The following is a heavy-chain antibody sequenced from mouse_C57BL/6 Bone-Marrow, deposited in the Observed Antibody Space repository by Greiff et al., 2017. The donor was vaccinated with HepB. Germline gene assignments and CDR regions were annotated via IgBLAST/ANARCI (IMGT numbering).Heavy chain of an antibody. V-gene: IGHV1-64*01. J-gene: IGHJ1*03. D-gene: IGHD1-2*01. Sequence: QVQLQQPGAELVKPGASVKLSCKASGYTFTSYWMHWVKQRPGQGLEWIGMIHPNSGSTNYNEKFKSKATLTVDKSSSTAYMQLSSLTSEDSAVYYWARGSGYYGPYWYFDVWGTGTTVTVSS. CDR3: ARGSGYYGPYWYFDV. CDR2: IHPNSGST. CDR1: GYTFTSYW.